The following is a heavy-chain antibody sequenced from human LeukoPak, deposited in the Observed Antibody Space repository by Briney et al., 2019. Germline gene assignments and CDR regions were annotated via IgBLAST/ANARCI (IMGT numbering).Heavy chain of an antibody. J-gene: IGHJ4*02. Sequence: GGSLRLSCAASEFTFSSYGMHWVRQAPGKGLEWVAFIRYDGSNKYYADSVKGRFTISRDNSKNTLYLQMNSLRAEDTAVYYCAKGSWFGEYFFDYWGQGTLVTVSS. D-gene: IGHD3-10*01. CDR1: EFTFSSYG. CDR2: IRYDGSNK. CDR3: AKGSWFGEYFFDY. V-gene: IGHV3-30*02.